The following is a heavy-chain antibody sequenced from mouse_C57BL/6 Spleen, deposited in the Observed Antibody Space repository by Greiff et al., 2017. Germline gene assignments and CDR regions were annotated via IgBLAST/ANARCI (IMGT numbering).Heavy chain of an antibody. D-gene: IGHD1-1*01. V-gene: IGHV3-6*01. CDR2: ISYDGSN. CDR1: GYSITSGYY. J-gene: IGHJ2*01. CDR3: AREVTTVLDY. Sequence: EVQVVESGPGLVKPSQSLSLTCSVTGYSITSGYYWNWIRQFPGNKLEWMGYISYDGSNNYNPSLKNRISITRDTSQNQFCLRLNSVTTEDTATYSCAREVTTVLDYWGQGTTLTVSS.